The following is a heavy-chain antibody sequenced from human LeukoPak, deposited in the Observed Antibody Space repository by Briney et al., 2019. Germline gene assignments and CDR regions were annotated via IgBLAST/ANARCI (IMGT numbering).Heavy chain of an antibody. CDR2: ISYSGGSI. V-gene: IGHV3-23*01. J-gene: IGHJ2*01. D-gene: IGHD1-26*01. CDR1: GFTFSSYA. CDR3: AKDRTVGASYWYFDL. Sequence: GGSLRLSCVVSGFTFSSYAMTWVRQAPGKGLEWVSFISYSGGSIYSADSVKGRFTISRDNSKNTLFLHMNTLRAEDTAIYYCAKDRTVGASYWYFDLWGRGTLVTVSS.